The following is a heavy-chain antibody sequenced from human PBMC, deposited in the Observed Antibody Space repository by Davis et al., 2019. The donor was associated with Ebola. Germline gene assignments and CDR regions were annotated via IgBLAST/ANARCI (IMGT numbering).Heavy chain of an antibody. CDR2: INHSGST. CDR3: AGWGSPPALKRAYYYYYMDV. D-gene: IGHD7-27*01. J-gene: IGHJ6*03. CDR1: GGSFSGYY. V-gene: IGHV4-34*01. Sequence: PSETLSLTCAVYGGSFSGYYWSWISQPPGKGLEWIGEINHSGSTNYNPSLKSRVTISVDTSKNQFSLKLSSVTAADTAVYYCAGWGSPPALKRAYYYYYMDVWGKGTTVTVSS.